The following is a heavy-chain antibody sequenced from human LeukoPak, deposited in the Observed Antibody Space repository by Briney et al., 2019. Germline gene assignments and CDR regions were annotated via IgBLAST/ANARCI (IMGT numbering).Heavy chain of an antibody. CDR2: INHSGST. D-gene: IGHD4-11*01. V-gene: IGHV4-34*01. Sequence: SETLSLTCAVYGGSFSGYYWSWIRQPPGKGLEWIGEINHSGSTNYNPSLKSRVTISVDTSKNQFSLKLSSVTAADTAVYYRARGLTTVTTNFDYWGQGTLVTVSS. CDR3: ARGLTTVTTNFDY. CDR1: GGSFSGYY. J-gene: IGHJ4*02.